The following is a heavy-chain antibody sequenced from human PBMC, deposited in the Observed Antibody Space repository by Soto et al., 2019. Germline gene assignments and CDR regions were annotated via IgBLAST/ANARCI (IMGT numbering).Heavy chain of an antibody. CDR2: ISHTGTT. V-gene: IGHV4-30-4*08. CDR1: HGSISGGDYF. D-gene: IGHD3-10*02. Sequence: SETLSLTCTVSHGSISGGDYFWSWRRQSPXKGVGWLGDISHTGTTSYSPSLGSGITISVDASGNHFTLRLTSLTPAASAVYSCASEKLFGIHPTGDRLHGLDVWGQGTTVTVSS. J-gene: IGHJ6*02. CDR3: ASEKLFGIHPTGDRLHGLDV.